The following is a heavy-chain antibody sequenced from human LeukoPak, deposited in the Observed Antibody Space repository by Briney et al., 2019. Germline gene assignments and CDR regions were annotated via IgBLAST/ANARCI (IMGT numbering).Heavy chain of an antibody. J-gene: IGHJ6*02. Sequence: SVKVSCKASGGTFSSYAISWVRQAPGQGLERMGGIIPIFGTANYAQKFQGRVTITADESTSTAYMELSSLRSEDTAVYYCARGGHSYYYDSSGYPDRNYYYYYGVDVWGQGTTVTVSS. V-gene: IGHV1-69*13. CDR2: IIPIFGTA. D-gene: IGHD3-22*01. CDR1: GGTFSSYA. CDR3: ARGGHSYYYDSSGYPDRNYYYYYGVDV.